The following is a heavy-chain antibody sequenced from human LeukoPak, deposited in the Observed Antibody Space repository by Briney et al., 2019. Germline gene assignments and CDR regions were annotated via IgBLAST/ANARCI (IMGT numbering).Heavy chain of an antibody. D-gene: IGHD5-12*01. CDR1: GFTFSDYY. CDR3: ARDLRGYSGSNFDY. CDR2: ISSVSSYT. J-gene: IGHJ4*02. Sequence: PGRSLRLSCAAAGFTFSDYYMSWIRQAPGKGLEWLSYISSVSSYTNYADSVKGRFTISRDNAKNSLYLQMNSVRAEDTVVYYCARDLRGYSGSNFDYWGQGTLVTVSS. V-gene: IGHV3-11*06.